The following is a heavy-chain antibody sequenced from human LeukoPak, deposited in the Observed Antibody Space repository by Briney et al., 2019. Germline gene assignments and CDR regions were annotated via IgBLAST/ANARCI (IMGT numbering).Heavy chain of an antibody. Sequence: SETLSLTCTVSGGSISPYYWSWIRQPPGKGLEWIGYISYSGSTNYNPSLKSRVTISVDTSKIQFSLKLSSVTAADTAVYYCARDSSSEYFDYWGQGTLVTVSS. D-gene: IGHD3-3*01. V-gene: IGHV4-59*01. CDR2: ISYSGST. J-gene: IGHJ4*02. CDR3: ARDSSSEYFDY. CDR1: GGSISPYY.